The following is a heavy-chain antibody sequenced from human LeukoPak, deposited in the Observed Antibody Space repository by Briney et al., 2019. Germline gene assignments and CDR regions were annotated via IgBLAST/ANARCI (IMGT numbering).Heavy chain of an antibody. CDR3: VVYKYILSWTAFDF. Sequence: GGSLTLSCAISGITSTTAWMTWVRKAPGRGREGGADIRQDGSDKYYVDSVKGRFIISRDNAKKSVSLHMNNLRVEGTAVYYCVVYKYILSWTAFDFWGRATMVTVSS. V-gene: IGHV3-7*01. D-gene: IGHD6-13*01. CDR2: IRQDGSDK. CDR1: GITSTTAW. J-gene: IGHJ3*01.